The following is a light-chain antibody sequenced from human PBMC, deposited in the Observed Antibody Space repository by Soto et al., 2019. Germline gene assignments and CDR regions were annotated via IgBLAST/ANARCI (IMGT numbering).Light chain of an antibody. CDR2: AAS. J-gene: IGKJ1*01. Sequence: DIQMTQSPSSLSASVGDRVTITCRPSQNIYSYLNWYQQKAGKAPKLLIFAASDLQSGVSSRFSGRRSGAEFTLTISSLQSEDFAVYYCQQYNDWPTFGQGTKVDIK. CDR1: QNIYSY. CDR3: QQYNDWPT. V-gene: IGKV1-39*01.